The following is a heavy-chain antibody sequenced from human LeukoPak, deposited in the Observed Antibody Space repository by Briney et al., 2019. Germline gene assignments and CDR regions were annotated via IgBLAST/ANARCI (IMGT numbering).Heavy chain of an antibody. J-gene: IGHJ5*02. Sequence: NPSETLSLTCTVSGGSISSYCWSWIRQPPGKGLEWIGYIYYSGSTNYNPSLKSRVTMSVDTSKNQFSLKLSSVTAADTAVYYCARDHGSSSWTRRFDPWGQGTLVTVSS. CDR2: IYYSGST. CDR1: GGSISSYC. CDR3: ARDHGSSSWTRRFDP. V-gene: IGHV4-59*12. D-gene: IGHD6-13*01.